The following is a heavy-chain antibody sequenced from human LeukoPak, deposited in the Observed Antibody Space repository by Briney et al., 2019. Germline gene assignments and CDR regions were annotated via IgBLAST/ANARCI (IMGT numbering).Heavy chain of an antibody. Sequence: GGSLRLSCAASGFSFSTYSMNWVRQAPGKGLEWVSSISSTSSYIYYADSLKGRFTISRDNAKNSMYLQMNSLRAEDTAVYYCARMSQYSSSDFDYWGQGTLVTVSS. CDR1: GFSFSTYS. V-gene: IGHV3-21*01. D-gene: IGHD6-13*01. J-gene: IGHJ4*02. CDR2: ISSTSSYI. CDR3: ARMSQYSSSDFDY.